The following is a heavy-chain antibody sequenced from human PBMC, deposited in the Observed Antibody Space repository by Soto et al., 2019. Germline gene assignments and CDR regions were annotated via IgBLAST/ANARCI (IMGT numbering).Heavy chain of an antibody. CDR1: GFTFSVYW. Sequence: PGGSLRLSCAASGFTFSVYWIHWVRQAPGKGLVWVSRTNGDGSTTSYADSVKGRFTISRDNAKHTLYLQMNSLRAEDTAVYYCARGFSSSWYVAYWGQGTLVTVSS. J-gene: IGHJ4*02. V-gene: IGHV3-74*01. CDR3: ARGFSSSWYVAY. D-gene: IGHD6-13*01. CDR2: TNGDGSTT.